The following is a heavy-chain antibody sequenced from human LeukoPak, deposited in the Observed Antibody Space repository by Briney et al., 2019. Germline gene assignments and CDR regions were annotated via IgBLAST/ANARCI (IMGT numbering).Heavy chain of an antibody. V-gene: IGHV4-4*08. CDR2: IYTSGST. CDR1: GGSISNYY. J-gene: IGHJ4*02. D-gene: IGHD1-26*01. CDR3: AKSGGYGLIDY. Sequence: SETLSLTCSVSGGSISNYYWSWIRQSPGKGPEWIGYIYTSGSTNYNPSLKSRVTMSVDTSKNQFSLKLSSVTAADTAVYYCAKSGGYGLIDYWGQGTLVTVSS.